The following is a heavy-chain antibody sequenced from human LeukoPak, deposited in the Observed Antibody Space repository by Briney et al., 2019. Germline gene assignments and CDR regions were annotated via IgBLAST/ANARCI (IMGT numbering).Heavy chain of an antibody. CDR1: GFTFSNAW. V-gene: IGHV3-15*01. Sequence: PGGSLRLSCAASGFTFSNAWMSWVRQAPGKGLEWVGRIKSKTDGGTTDYAAPVKGRFTISRDDSKNTLYLQMNSLKTEDTAVYYCTTAVYSGYDPYFDYWGQGTPVTVSS. D-gene: IGHD5-12*01. J-gene: IGHJ4*02. CDR3: TTAVYSGYDPYFDY. CDR2: IKSKTDGGTT.